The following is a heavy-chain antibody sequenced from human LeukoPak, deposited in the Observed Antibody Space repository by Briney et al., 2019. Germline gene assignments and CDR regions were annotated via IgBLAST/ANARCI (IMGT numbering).Heavy chain of an antibody. V-gene: IGHV3-33*01. CDR1: GLTFSSYG. Sequence: PGTSLRVSCVASGLTFSSYGMHWVRQAPFKGLEWVVVVWSDGTNKCYAESVRGRFTISRDNSKNTLYQQMNTLLIENTAVYYCASAASAFDKWGQVTMISVSS. CDR3: ASAASAFDK. CDR2: VWSDGTNK. J-gene: IGHJ3*02.